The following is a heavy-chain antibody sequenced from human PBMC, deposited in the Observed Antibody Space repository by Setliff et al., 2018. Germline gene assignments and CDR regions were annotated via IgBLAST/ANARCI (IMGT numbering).Heavy chain of an antibody. CDR2: IFYSGDT. V-gene: IGHV4-59*01. D-gene: IGHD3-10*01. J-gene: IGHJ4*02. CDR3: ARDRTFYGSGTYTRWFDY. CDR1: GGTFTYYY. Sequence: PSETLSLTCAASGGTFTYYYWTWIRQPPGKGLEWIGFIFYSGDTKSNPSLKSRVTMSVDTSKNQFSLRLTSVTAADTAVYYCARDRTFYGSGTYTRWFDYWGQGTLVTVSS.